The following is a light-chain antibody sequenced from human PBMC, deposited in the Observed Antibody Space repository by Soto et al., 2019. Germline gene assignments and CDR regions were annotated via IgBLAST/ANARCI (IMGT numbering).Light chain of an antibody. V-gene: IGLV2-23*01. J-gene: IGLJ1*01. CDR2: EAS. CDR3: CSYAGDKTYV. Sequence: SALTQPASVSGSPGQSITISCTVTGSDVRTYNLVSWYQQHPGKVPKLIIYEASQRPSGVSNRFSGSQPGNTASLTVSGLQAEDEADYYCCSYAGDKTYVFGSGTKVTVL. CDR1: GSDVRTYNL.